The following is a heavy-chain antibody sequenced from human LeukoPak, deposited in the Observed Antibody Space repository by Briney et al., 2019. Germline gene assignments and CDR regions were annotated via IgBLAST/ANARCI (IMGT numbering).Heavy chain of an antibody. CDR3: TRVVDSSSWYYYYYMDV. Sequence: ASVKVSCKASGYTFTSYDINWVRQATGQGLEWMGWMNPNSGNTGYAQKFQGRVTITRNTSISTAYMELSSLRSEDTAVYYCTRVVDSSSWYYYYYMDVWGKGTTVTISS. D-gene: IGHD6-13*01. CDR1: GYTFTSYD. CDR2: MNPNSGNT. V-gene: IGHV1-8*03. J-gene: IGHJ6*03.